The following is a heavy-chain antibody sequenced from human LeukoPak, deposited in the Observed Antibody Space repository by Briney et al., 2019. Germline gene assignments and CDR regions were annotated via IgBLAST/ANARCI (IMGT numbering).Heavy chain of an antibody. J-gene: IGHJ4*02. Sequence: GGALRLSCAASGVTFSSYRMNWVRQAPGEGVEWGSYISSSSSNKYYADSVKGGLTISRDNANHSLYLQMHSLRAEDTAVYYCASGIQLWLSDYWGQGTLVTVSS. D-gene: IGHD5-18*01. CDR1: GVTFSSYR. V-gene: IGHV3-21*01. CDR2: ISSSSSNK. CDR3: ASGIQLWLSDY.